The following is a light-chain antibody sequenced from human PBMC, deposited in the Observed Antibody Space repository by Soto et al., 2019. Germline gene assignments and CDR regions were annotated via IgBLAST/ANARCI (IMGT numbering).Light chain of an antibody. Sequence: ILLTQSPGTLSLSAGERATLSCRASQSVSSRYLAWYQQNPGQAPRLLIYGTSTRATGIPARFSGSGSGTEFTLTISSLQSEDFALYFCQQYSDSPTTFGQGTRLEIK. CDR3: QQYSDSPTT. CDR2: GTS. V-gene: IGKV3-20*01. J-gene: IGKJ5*01. CDR1: QSVSSRY.